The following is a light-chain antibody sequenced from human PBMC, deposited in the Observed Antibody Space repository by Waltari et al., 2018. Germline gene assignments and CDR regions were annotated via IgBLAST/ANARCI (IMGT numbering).Light chain of an antibody. Sequence: QSALTHPASVSGSPGQSITISCTGTSSYVGGYNYVSWYQQHPGNAPKLMIYDVSNRPYGVSNRFSGSKSGNTASLTISGLQAEDEADYYCSSYTSSNTLGFGTGTKVTVL. J-gene: IGLJ1*01. CDR1: SSYVGGYNY. CDR2: DVS. CDR3: SSYTSSNTLG. V-gene: IGLV2-14*03.